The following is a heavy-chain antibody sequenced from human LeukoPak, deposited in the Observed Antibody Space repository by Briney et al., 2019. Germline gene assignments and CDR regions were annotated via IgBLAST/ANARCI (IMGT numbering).Heavy chain of an antibody. J-gene: IGHJ4*02. V-gene: IGHV1-2*02. CDR3: ARDYGDSSGYLIDY. CDR1: GGTFSSYA. D-gene: IGHD3-22*01. CDR2: INPKSGGT. Sequence: SSVKVSCKASGGTFSSYAISWVRQAPGQGLEWMGWINPKSGGTNYAQRFQGRVTMTGDTAISTAYMELSRLRSDDTAVYYCARDYGDSSGYLIDYWGQGTLVTVSS.